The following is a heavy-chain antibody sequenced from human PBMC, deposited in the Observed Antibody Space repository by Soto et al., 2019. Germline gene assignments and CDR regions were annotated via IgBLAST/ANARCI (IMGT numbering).Heavy chain of an antibody. CDR2: INLRGGTT. J-gene: IGHJ4*02. CDR3: ARGPEDSDVPRWDY. V-gene: IGHV1-46*01. Sequence: QVQLMQSGAEVRKPGASVRLSCETSGYNFIQYYIHWVRQAPGQGLGWMGIINLRGGTTEYAHKFRGRVTVTGDTSTKTAYMELRSLRSEDTAMYFCARGPEDSDVPRWDYWGQGTLVTVSS. D-gene: IGHD1-26*01. CDR1: GYNFIQYY.